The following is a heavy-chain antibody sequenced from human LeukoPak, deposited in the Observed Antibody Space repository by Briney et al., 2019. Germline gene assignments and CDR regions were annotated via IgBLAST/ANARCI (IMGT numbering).Heavy chain of an antibody. CDR2: IYSGGST. CDR1: GLTVSSNY. CDR3: ARDSSASSGNGMDV. J-gene: IGHJ6*02. D-gene: IGHD3-22*01. V-gene: IGHV3-66*01. Sequence: GGSLRLSCAASGLTVSSNYMSWVRQAPGKGLEWVSVIYSGGSTFYADSVKGRFTISRDKSKNTLYLQMNGLGAEDTAVYFCARDSSASSGNGMDVWGQGTTVTVSS.